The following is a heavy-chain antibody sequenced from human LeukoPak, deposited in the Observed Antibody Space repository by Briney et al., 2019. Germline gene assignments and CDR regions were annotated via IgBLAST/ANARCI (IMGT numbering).Heavy chain of an antibody. CDR3: ARAGYSSSSRFVDY. J-gene: IGHJ4*02. CDR1: GGSYSGYY. D-gene: IGHD6-6*01. V-gene: IGHV4-34*01. Sequence: SETLSLTCAVYGGSYSGYYWSWIRQPPGKGLEWIGEINRSGSTNYNPSLKSRVTISVDTSKNQFSLKLSSVTAADTAVYYCARAGYSSSSRFVDYWGQGTLVTVSS. CDR2: INRSGST.